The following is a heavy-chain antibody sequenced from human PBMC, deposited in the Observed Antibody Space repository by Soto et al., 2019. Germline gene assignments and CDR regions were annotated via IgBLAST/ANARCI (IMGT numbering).Heavy chain of an antibody. V-gene: IGHV5-10-1*01. D-gene: IGHD2-15*01. CDR1: GYSFTSYW. CDR2: IDPSDSYT. Sequence: ESLKISCKGSGYSFTSYWISWVRQMPGKGLEWMGRIDPSDSYTNYSPSFQGHVTISADKSISTAYLQWSSLKASDTAMYYCASKYSGGSGLASWGQGTMVTVSS. CDR3: ASKYSGGSGLAS. J-gene: IGHJ3*01.